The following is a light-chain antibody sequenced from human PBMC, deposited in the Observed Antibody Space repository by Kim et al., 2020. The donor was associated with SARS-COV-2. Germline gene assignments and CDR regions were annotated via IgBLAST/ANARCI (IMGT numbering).Light chain of an antibody. V-gene: IGKV3-20*01. CDR3: QQYSSSPAT. J-gene: IGKJ1*01. Sequence: SHGERASHSDTASPSVSSNYLAWYQQKPGQAPKLLLYGASSRATGIPDGFSGSGSRTDFTLTITRLEPEDFAVYYCQQYSSSPATFGQGTKVDIK. CDR1: PSVSSNY. CDR2: GAS.